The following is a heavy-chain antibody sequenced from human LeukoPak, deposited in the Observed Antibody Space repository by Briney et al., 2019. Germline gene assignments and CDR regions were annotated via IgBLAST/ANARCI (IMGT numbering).Heavy chain of an antibody. J-gene: IGHJ6*03. Sequence: ASVKVSCKASGYTFTGYGISWVRQAPGQGLEWMGWISAYNGNTNYAQKLQGRVTMTTDTSTSTAYMELRSLRSDDTAVYYCARDSRHGGYYYYMDVWGKGTTVTVSS. CDR2: ISAYNGNT. V-gene: IGHV1-18*01. CDR1: GYTFTGYG. CDR3: ARDSRHGGYYYYMDV. D-gene: IGHD3-10*01.